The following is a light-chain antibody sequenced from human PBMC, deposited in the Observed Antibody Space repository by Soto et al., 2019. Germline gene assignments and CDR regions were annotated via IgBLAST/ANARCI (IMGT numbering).Light chain of an antibody. CDR2: AAS. Sequence: DIQMTQSPSSLSASVGDRVTITCRASQSISSYLNWYQQKPGTAPKLLIYAASSLQSGVPSSFSGSGSGTDFTLTISSLQPEDFATYYCQQSFSSPHTFGQETKLEIK. V-gene: IGKV1-39*01. CDR3: QQSFSSPHT. J-gene: IGKJ2*01. CDR1: QSISSY.